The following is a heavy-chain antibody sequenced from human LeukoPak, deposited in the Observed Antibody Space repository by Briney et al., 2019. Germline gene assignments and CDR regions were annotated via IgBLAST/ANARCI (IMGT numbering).Heavy chain of an antibody. V-gene: IGHV4-4*07. CDR3: ARDNYYDTSGYHL. CDR1: GGSISSYY. D-gene: IGHD3-22*01. Sequence: PSETLSLTCTVSGGSISSYYWSWIRQPAGKGLEWIGRIYTSGSTNYNPSLKSRVTMSVDASKNQFSLKLRSVTAADTAVYYCARDNYYDTSGYHLWGQGTLVTVSS. J-gene: IGHJ4*02. CDR2: IYTSGST.